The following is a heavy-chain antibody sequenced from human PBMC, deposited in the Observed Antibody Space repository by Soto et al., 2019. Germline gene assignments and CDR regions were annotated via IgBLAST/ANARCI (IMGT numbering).Heavy chain of an antibody. CDR1: GGSISSGGYY. J-gene: IGHJ4*02. D-gene: IGHD3-9*01. V-gene: IGHV4-31*03. CDR3: ARGGDYDILPLYFDY. Sequence: SETLSLTCTVSGGSISSGGYYWSWIRQHPGKGLEWIGYIYYSGSTYYNPSLKSRVTISVDTSKNQFSLKLSSVTAADTAVYYYARGGDYDILPLYFDYWGQGTLVTVSS. CDR2: IYYSGST.